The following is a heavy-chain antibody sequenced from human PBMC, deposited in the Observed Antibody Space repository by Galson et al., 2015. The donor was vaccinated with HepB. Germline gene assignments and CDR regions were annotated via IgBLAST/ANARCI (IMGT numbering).Heavy chain of an antibody. J-gene: IGHJ5*02. CDR1: GGTFSSYA. V-gene: IGHV1-69*10. CDR3: ARDQQKWQQLVNGWFDP. D-gene: IGHD6-13*01. Sequence: SVKVSCKASGGTFSSYAISWVRQAPGQGLEWMGGIIPILGIANYAQKFQGRVTITADKSTSTAYMELSSLRSEDTAVYYCARDQQKWQQLVNGWFDPWGQGTLVTVSS. CDR2: IIPILGIA.